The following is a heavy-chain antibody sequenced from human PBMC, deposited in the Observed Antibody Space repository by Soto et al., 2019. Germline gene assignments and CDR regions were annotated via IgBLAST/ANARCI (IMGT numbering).Heavy chain of an antibody. CDR3: ARGEGIAAAGRVLFYGMDV. CDR1: GRSISSGVYY. D-gene: IGHD6-13*01. CDR2: IYYSGST. V-gene: IGHV4-31*03. J-gene: IGHJ6*02. Sequence: PSETLSLTCTVSGRSISSGVYYWSWIRQHPGKGLEWIGYIYYSGSTYYNPSLKSRVTISVDTSKNQFSLKLSSVTAADAAVYYCARGEGIAAAGRVLFYGMDVWGQGTTVTVSS.